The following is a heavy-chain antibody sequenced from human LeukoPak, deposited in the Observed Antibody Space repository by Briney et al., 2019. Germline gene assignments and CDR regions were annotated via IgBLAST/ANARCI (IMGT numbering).Heavy chain of an antibody. J-gene: IGHJ4*02. Sequence: HTGGSLRLSCAASGFTFSSYWMSWVRQAPGKGLEWVANIKQDGSEKYYVDSVKGRFTISRDNAKNSLYLQMNSLRAEDTAVYYCARDSGYSSSWYYFDYWGQGTLVTVSS. CDR2: IKQDGSEK. V-gene: IGHV3-7*01. D-gene: IGHD6-13*01. CDR1: GFTFSSYW. CDR3: ARDSGYSSSWYYFDY.